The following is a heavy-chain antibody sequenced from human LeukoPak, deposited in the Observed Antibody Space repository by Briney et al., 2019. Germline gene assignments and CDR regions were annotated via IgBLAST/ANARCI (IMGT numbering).Heavy chain of an antibody. D-gene: IGHD3-10*01. CDR2: ISSSGGST. V-gene: IGHV3-23*01. J-gene: IGHJ6*02. CDR1: GFTFNSYA. CDR3: AKGSPLDLGAGEPYYYGMDV. Sequence: GGSLRLSCAAAGFTFNSYAMSWVRQAPGKGLEWVSGISSSGGSTYSADSVKGRLTISRDNSKHTLFLQMSSLRAEDTAVYYCAKGSPLDLGAGEPYYYGMDVWGQGTTVIVSS.